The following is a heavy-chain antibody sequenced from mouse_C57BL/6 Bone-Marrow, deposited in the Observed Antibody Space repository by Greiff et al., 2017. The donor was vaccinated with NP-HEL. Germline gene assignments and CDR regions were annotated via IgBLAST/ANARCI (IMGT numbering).Heavy chain of an antibody. CDR1: GYSITSGYY. V-gene: IGHV3-6*01. D-gene: IGHD3-2*02. CDR2: ISYDGSN. Sequence: EVQLVESGPGLVKPSQSLSLTCSVTGYSITSGYYWNWIRQFPGNKLEWMGYISYDGSNNYNPSLKNRISITRDTSKNQFFLKLNSVTTEDTATYYCARKELRLRYFDYWGQGTTLTVSS. CDR3: ARKELRLRYFDY. J-gene: IGHJ2*01.